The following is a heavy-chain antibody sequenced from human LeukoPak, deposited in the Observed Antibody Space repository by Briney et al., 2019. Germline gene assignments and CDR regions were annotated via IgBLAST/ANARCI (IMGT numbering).Heavy chain of an antibody. CDR3: AKAGGSSGWYRAFDI. V-gene: IGHV3-23*01. Sequence: PGGSLRLSCAASGFTFSSYAMSWVRQAPGKGLEWVSAISGRGGSTYYADSVKGRFTISRDNSKNTLYLQMNSLRAEDTAVYYCAKAGGSSGWYRAFDIWGQGTMVTVSS. D-gene: IGHD6-19*01. CDR1: GFTFSSYA. J-gene: IGHJ3*02. CDR2: ISGRGGST.